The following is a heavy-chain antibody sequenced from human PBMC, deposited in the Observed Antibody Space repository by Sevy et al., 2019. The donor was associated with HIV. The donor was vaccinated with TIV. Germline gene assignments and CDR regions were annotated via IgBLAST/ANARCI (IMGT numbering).Heavy chain of an antibody. CDR3: ATGPDVLNWDYFEH. CDR1: GNTLTELC. CDR2: FDPHKGQT. J-gene: IGHJ4*02. Sequence: ASVKVSCKLYGNTLTELCVHWVRQAPGRGLEWMGGFDPHKGQTIFAQNFQGRVTLTEDTSSDTAFMDLSSLRSDDTAVYYCATGPDVLNWDYFEHWGQGTLVTVSS. V-gene: IGHV1-24*01. D-gene: IGHD3-10*02.